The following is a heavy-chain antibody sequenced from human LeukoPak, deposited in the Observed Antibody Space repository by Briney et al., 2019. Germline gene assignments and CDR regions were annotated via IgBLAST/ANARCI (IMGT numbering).Heavy chain of an antibody. V-gene: IGHV1-2*02. D-gene: IGHD2-21*01. CDR2: INPNSGGT. CDR1: GYTFTGYY. J-gene: IGHJ1*01. Sequence: GASVKVSCKASGYTFTGYYMHWVRQAPGQGLEWMGWINPNSGGTNYAQKFQGRVTMIRDTSISTAYMELTRLTSDDTAVYYCASTYSATAEYFQHWGQGTLLTVSS. CDR3: ASTYSATAEYFQH.